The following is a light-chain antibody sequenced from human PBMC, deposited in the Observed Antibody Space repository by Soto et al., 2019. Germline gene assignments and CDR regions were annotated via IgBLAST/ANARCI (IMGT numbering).Light chain of an antibody. V-gene: IGKV1-39*01. CDR2: AAS. CDR1: QSISSY. CDR3: QLSYSTQKT. J-gene: IGKJ1*01. Sequence: DIQMTQSPSSLTASVGDRVTITCRARQSISSYLNWYQQKPGKAPKLLLYAASSVQSGVPSRFSGSVSRTDFTLTISTLRPEDCGTYYWQLSYSTQKTFGQWPKGDI.